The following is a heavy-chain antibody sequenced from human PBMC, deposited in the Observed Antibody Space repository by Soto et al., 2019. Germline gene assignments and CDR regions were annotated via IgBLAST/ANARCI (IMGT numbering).Heavy chain of an antibody. CDR1: GGSISSYY. Sequence: PSETLSLTCTVSGGSISSYYWSWIRQPPGKGLEWIGYIYYSGSTNYNPSLKSRVTISVDTSKNQFSLKLSSVTAADTAVYYCAREYYYDSSGAVYFDYWGQGTLVTVSS. D-gene: IGHD3-22*01. CDR2: IYYSGST. CDR3: AREYYYDSSGAVYFDY. J-gene: IGHJ4*02. V-gene: IGHV4-59*01.